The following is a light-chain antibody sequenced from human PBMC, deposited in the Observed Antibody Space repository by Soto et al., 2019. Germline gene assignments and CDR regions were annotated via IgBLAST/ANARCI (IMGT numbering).Light chain of an antibody. Sequence: EIVMTQSPATLSVSQGERATLSCRASQSVSSKLPWYRQKPGQAPRLLLYGASPRATGIPARFSGSGSGTEITLTISSLQAEDCAVYYGQQYNKWYTVGQGTKLEIK. CDR2: GAS. CDR3: QQYNKWYT. J-gene: IGKJ2*01. CDR1: QSVSSK. V-gene: IGKV3-15*01.